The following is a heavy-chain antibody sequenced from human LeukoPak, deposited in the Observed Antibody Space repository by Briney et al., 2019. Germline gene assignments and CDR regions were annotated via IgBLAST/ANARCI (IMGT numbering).Heavy chain of an antibody. J-gene: IGHJ5*02. Sequence: SGGSLRLSCAASGFTFSSYAMHWVRQAPGKGLEWVAVISYDGSNKYYADSVKGRFTISRDNSKNTLYLQMNSLRAEDTAVYYCAKDYDFWSGYGINWFDPWGQGTLVTVSS. CDR1: GFTFSSYA. V-gene: IGHV3-30-3*01. CDR2: ISYDGSNK. D-gene: IGHD3-3*01. CDR3: AKDYDFWSGYGINWFDP.